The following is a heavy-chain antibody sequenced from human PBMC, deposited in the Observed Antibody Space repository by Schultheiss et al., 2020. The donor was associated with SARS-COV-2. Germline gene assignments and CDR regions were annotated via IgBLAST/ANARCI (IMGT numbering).Heavy chain of an antibody. D-gene: IGHD6-6*01. CDR2: ISSSSSYI. V-gene: IGHV3-11*06. Sequence: GSLRLSCAASGFTFSDHYMTWIRQAPGKGLEWVSYISSSSSYIYYADSVKGRFTISRDNAKNSLYLQMNSLRAEDTAVYYCARNAARLITRAQFDYWGQGTLVTVSS. J-gene: IGHJ4*02. CDR3: ARNAARLITRAQFDY. CDR1: GFTFSDHY.